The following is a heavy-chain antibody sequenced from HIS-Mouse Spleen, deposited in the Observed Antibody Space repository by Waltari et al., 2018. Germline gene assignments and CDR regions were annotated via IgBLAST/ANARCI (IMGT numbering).Heavy chain of an antibody. J-gene: IGHJ3*02. Sequence: EVQLVESGGGLVQPGGSLRLSCAASGFTFSSYSMNWVRQAPGKGLEWVSYISSSSSTIYYADSVKGRFTISRDNAKNSLYLQMNSLRAEDTAVYYCARSNWNYVGGAFDIWGQGTMVTVSS. CDR2: ISSSSSTI. CDR1: GFTFSSYS. D-gene: IGHD1-7*01. V-gene: IGHV3-48*01. CDR3: ARSNWNYVGGAFDI.